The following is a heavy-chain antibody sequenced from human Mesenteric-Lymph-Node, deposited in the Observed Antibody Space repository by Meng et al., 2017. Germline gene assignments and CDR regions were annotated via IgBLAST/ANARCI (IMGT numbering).Heavy chain of an antibody. J-gene: IGHJ4*02. D-gene: IGHD1-26*01. V-gene: IGHV1-46*01. CDR1: GYTFTSYY. CDR3: ASGVVGATSGDY. Sequence: QVQLVQSGDEVKKPGASVKVSCKASGYTFTSYYMHWVRQAPGQGLEWMGIINPSGGSTSYAQKFQGRVTITADESTSTAYMELSSLRSEDTAVYYCASGVVGATSGDYWGQGTLVTVSS. CDR2: INPSGGST.